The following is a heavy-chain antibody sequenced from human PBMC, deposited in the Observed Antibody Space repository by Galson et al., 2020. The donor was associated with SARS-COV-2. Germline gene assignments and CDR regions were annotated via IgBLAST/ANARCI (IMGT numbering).Heavy chain of an antibody. CDR3: ARASVGATGVYRGHNYYHLDV. CDR2: ISYDGGNK. CDR1: GFTFSNYA. V-gene: IGHV3-30*04. Sequence: GESLKISCAASGFTFSNYAMYWVRQAPNKGLEWVALISYDGGNKVYADSVKGRFTFSRDNSKNTLDLQMDSLRVEDTAIYYCARASVGATGVYRGHNYYHLDVWGQGTTVTVSS. D-gene: IGHD1-26*01. J-gene: IGHJ6*02.